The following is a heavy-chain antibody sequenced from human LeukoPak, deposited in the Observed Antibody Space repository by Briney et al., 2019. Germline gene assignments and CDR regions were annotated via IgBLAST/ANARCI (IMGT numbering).Heavy chain of an antibody. CDR2: ISADNGNT. J-gene: IGHJ4*02. Sequence: ASVKVSCKPSGYTFISYGISWVRQAPGQGLEWMGWISADNGNTNYAQNFQGRVTMTTDTSTITAYMELRSLRSDDTAMYYCARDAGATKGFDYWGQGTLVTVSS. V-gene: IGHV1-18*01. D-gene: IGHD1-26*01. CDR3: ARDAGATKGFDY. CDR1: GYTFISYG.